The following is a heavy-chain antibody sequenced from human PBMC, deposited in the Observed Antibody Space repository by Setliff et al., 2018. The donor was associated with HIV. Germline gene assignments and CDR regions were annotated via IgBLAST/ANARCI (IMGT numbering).Heavy chain of an antibody. CDR1: GFNFSSYC. CDR3: AKGYRRSSGWPEYYYYAMDV. J-gene: IGHJ6*02. V-gene: IGHV3-43D*04. D-gene: IGHD6-19*01. CDR2: ISWDGGST. Sequence: PGGSLRLSCAASGFNFSSYCMHWVRQVPGEGQGLEWVSLISWDGGSTYYADSVKGRFTISRDNSKNSLYLQMNSLRAEDTALYYCAKGYRRSSGWPEYYYYAMDVWGQGTTVTVSS.